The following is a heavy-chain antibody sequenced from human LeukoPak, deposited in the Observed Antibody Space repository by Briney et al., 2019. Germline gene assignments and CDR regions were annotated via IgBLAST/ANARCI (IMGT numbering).Heavy chain of an antibody. V-gene: IGHV3-33*06. CDR1: GFTFSSYG. CDR3: AKDRTVGASYWYFDL. D-gene: IGHD1-26*01. CDR2: IWYDGSNK. Sequence: GGSLRLSCAASGFTFSSYGMHWVRQAPGKGLEWVAVIWYDGSNKYYADSVKGRFTISRDNSKNTLYLQMNTLRAEDTAIYYCAKDRTVGASYWYFDLWGRGTLVTVSS. J-gene: IGHJ2*01.